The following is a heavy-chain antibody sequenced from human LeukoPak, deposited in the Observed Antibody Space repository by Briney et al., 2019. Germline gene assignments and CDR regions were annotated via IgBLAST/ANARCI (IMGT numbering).Heavy chain of an antibody. Sequence: PGGSLRLSCAASGFTFSSYGMHWVRQAPGKGLEWVAVIWYDGSNKYYADSVKGRFTISRDNSKNTLYLQMNSLRAEDTAVYYCARPHYDFWSGLPYYFDYWGQGTLVTVSS. CDR2: IWYDGSNK. CDR1: GFTFSSYG. J-gene: IGHJ4*02. D-gene: IGHD3-3*01. CDR3: ARPHYDFWSGLPYYFDY. V-gene: IGHV3-33*01.